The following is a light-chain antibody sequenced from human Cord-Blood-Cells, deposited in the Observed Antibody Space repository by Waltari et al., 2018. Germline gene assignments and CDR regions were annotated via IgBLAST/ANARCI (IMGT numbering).Light chain of an antibody. CDR1: SSDVGGYTY. J-gene: IGLJ1*01. CDR2: DVS. CDR3: CSYAGSYTYV. V-gene: IGLV2-11*01. Sequence: QSALTPPRSVSGSPGQSVTISCPGTSSDVGGYTYVSWYQQHPGKAPKLMIYDVSKRPSGVPDRFSGSKSGNTASLTISGLQAEDEADYYCCSYAGSYTYVFGTGTKVTVL.